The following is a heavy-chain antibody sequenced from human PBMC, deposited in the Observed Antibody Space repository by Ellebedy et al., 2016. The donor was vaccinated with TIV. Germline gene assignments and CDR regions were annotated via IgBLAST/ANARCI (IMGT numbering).Heavy chain of an antibody. CDR1: GFTCSSHD. J-gene: IGHJ2*01. D-gene: IGHD6-19*01. Sequence: GGSLRLSXAASGFTCSSHDMHWVRQAAGKSLEWVSAIDTTVGTYHAAAVKGRFTISRESAKNSLYLQMNSLTIGDTAVYYCAREIAVTGTWYFDLWGRGTLVTVSP. V-gene: IGHV3-13*01. CDR2: IDTTVGT. CDR3: AREIAVTGTWYFDL.